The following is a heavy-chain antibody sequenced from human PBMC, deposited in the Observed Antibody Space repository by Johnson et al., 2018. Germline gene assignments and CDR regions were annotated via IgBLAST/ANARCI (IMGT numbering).Heavy chain of an antibody. V-gene: IGHV3-7*01. J-gene: IGHJ3*02. D-gene: IGHD3-22*01. Sequence: VQLVQSGGGLVQPGGSLRLSCAASGFTFSSYWMSWVRQAPGNGLEWVANIKQDGSEKHYVDSVKGRFTISRDNAKNSLYLQMNSLRAKDTAVYYCARDGMDYYDSSEAFDIWGQVTMVTVSS. CDR1: GFTFSSYW. CDR3: ARDGMDYYDSSEAFDI. CDR2: IKQDGSEK.